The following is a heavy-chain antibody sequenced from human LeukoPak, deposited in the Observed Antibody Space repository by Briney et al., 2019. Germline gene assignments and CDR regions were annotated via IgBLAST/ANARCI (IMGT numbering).Heavy chain of an antibody. D-gene: IGHD6-19*01. CDR2: IYPGDSDT. V-gene: IGHV5-51*01. Sequence: GESLKISCKGSGYSFTTYWIGWVRQLPGKGLEYMAFIYPGDSDTRYSPSFQGQVTVSVDNSITTAYLQWSSLKASDTAIYYCARRESSGFYYFDYWGQGTWSPSPQ. CDR3: ARRESSGFYYFDY. CDR1: GYSFTTYW. J-gene: IGHJ4*02.